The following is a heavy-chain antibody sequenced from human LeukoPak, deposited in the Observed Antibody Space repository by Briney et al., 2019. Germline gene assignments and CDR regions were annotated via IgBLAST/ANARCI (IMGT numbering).Heavy chain of an antibody. CDR2: ITGGGSGI. V-gene: IGHV3-23*01. D-gene: IGHD3-9*01. CDR3: AKWGDYDVLTGYYVSDY. CDR1: GFTFSNYA. J-gene: IGHJ4*02. Sequence: PGGSLRLSCAASGFTFSNYAMSWVRQAPGKGLEWVSAITGGGSGIYYADSMKSRFTISRDNSKNTLYLQINSLRAEDTAVYYCAKWGDYDVLTGYYVSDYWGQGTRVTVSS.